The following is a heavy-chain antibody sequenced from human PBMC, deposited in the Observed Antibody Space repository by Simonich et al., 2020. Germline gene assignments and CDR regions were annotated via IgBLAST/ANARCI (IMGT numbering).Heavy chain of an antibody. D-gene: IGHD6-13*01. J-gene: IGHJ3*02. CDR1: GGSISSSSYY. V-gene: IGHV4-39*01. Sequence: QLQLQESGPGLVKPSETLSLTCTVSGGSISSSSYYWGWIRQPPGKGLEWIGSSYYSGSTNSNPSLKSRVTISVDTSKNQVSLKLSSVTAADTAVYYCARHAGFAFDIWGQGTMVTVSS. CDR2: SYYSGST. CDR3: ARHAGFAFDI.